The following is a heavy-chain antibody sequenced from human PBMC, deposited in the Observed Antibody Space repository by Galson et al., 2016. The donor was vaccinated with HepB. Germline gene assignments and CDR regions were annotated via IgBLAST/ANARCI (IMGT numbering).Heavy chain of an antibody. CDR2: NSAYDGLT. CDR1: GYTFTSYG. V-gene: IGHV1-18*01. Sequence: SVKVSCKASGYTFTSYGISWVRQAPGQGLEWMGWNSAYDGLTNYAQNLQGRVTMTTDTSTSTASMELRSLRSDDTAVYYCARGYSSRWYGDSWGQGTLVTVSS. J-gene: IGHJ4*02. CDR3: ARGYSSRWYGDS. D-gene: IGHD6-13*01.